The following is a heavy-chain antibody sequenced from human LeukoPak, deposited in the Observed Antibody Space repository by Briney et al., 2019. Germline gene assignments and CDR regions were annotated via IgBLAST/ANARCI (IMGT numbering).Heavy chain of an antibody. Sequence: SETLSLTCTVSGYSISSGYFWGWIRQPPGKGLEWIGSMYHSGNTYYNPSLKSRVTISVDTSKNQFSLKLSSVTAADTAVYYCARVGASSSDDYWGQGTLVTVSS. CDR2: MYHSGNT. V-gene: IGHV4-38-2*02. J-gene: IGHJ4*02. D-gene: IGHD6-13*01. CDR3: ARVGASSSDDY. CDR1: GYSISSGYF.